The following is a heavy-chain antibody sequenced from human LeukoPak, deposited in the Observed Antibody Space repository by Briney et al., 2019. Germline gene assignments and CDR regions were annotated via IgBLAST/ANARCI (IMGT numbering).Heavy chain of an antibody. D-gene: IGHD1-7*01. V-gene: IGHV3-23*01. Sequence: GGSLRLSCAASGFTFSSYAMSWVRQAPGKGLEWVSAISGSGGSTYYADSVKGRFTISRDNAKNSLYLQMNSLRAEDTAVYYCARANNWNYPYYFDYWGQGTLVTVSS. CDR2: ISGSGGST. CDR3: ARANNWNYPYYFDY. J-gene: IGHJ4*02. CDR1: GFTFSSYA.